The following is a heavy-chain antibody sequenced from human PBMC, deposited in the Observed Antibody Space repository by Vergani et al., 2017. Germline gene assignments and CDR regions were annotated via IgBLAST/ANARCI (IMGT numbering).Heavy chain of an antibody. J-gene: IGHJ4*02. D-gene: IGHD3-10*01. Sequence: VQVVESGGGLVQPGGSLRLSCAASGFIFSDHYMDWVRQPPGKGLEWIGEIYHSGNTNYNPSLKSRVTISVDKSKNQFSLKLISVTAADTAVYYCARDRGLDGDYHFDYWGQGILVTVSS. CDR3: ARDRGLDGDYHFDY. V-gene: IGHV4-4*02. CDR2: IYHSGNT. CDR1: GFIFSDHY.